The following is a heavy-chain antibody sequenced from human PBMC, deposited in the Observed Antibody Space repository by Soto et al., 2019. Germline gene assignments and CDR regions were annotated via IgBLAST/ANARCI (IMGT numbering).Heavy chain of an antibody. CDR1: GGSISSYY. V-gene: IGHV4-59*01. CDR3: ARAVDFWSSTSPGYFDY. D-gene: IGHD3-3*01. Sequence: SETLSLTCTVSGGSISSYYWSWIRQPPGKGLEWIGYIYYTGSTNYNPSLKSRVTISVDTSKNQFSLKLSSVTAADTAVYYCARAVDFWSSTSPGYFDYWGQGTLVTVSS. J-gene: IGHJ4*02. CDR2: IYYTGST.